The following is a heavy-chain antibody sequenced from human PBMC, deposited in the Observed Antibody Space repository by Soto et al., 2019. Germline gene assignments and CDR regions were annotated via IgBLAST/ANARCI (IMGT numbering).Heavy chain of an antibody. Sequence: SETLSLTCAVYGGSFSGYYWSWLRQPPGKGLEWIGEINHSGSTNYNPSLKSRVTISVDTSKNQFSLKLSSVTAADTAVYYCARFRWPVGRGALDIWGQGTMVTVS. CDR3: ARFRWPVGRGALDI. CDR1: GGSFSGYY. D-gene: IGHD1-26*01. V-gene: IGHV4-34*01. CDR2: INHSGST. J-gene: IGHJ3*02.